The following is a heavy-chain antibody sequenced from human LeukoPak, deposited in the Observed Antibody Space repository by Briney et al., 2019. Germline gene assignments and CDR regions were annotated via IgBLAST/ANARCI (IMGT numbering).Heavy chain of an antibody. CDR1: GGSFSGYY. Sequence: SETLSLTCAVYGGSFSGYYWSWIRQPPGKGLESIGEINHSGSTNYNPSLKSRVTISVDTSKNQFSLKLSSVTAADTAVYYCARGKGGWTRYFDYWGQGTLVTVSS. D-gene: IGHD6-19*01. J-gene: IGHJ4*02. V-gene: IGHV4-34*01. CDR3: ARGKGGWTRYFDY. CDR2: INHSGST.